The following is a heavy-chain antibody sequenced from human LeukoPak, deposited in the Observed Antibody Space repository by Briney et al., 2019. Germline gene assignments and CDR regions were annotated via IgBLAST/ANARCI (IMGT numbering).Heavy chain of an antibody. D-gene: IGHD6-6*01. Sequence: SVKVSCKASGGTFSSYAISWVRQAPGQGVEWMGRIIPIFGTANYAQKFQGRVTTTTDESTSTAYMELSSLRSEDTAVYYCARSSYSSSPVNYWGQGTLVTVSS. CDR2: IIPIFGTA. J-gene: IGHJ4*02. CDR1: GGTFSSYA. V-gene: IGHV1-69*05. CDR3: ARSSYSSSPVNY.